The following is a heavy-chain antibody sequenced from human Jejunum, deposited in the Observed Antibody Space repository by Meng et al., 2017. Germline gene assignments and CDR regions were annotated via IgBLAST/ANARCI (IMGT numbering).Heavy chain of an antibody. Sequence: GEWRGCLVQSGGSIRLSCVASGFAFITYCMVWVRQARRKGVLWVECIGNDRSYTDYPDSVKCLFTISRDNAKNSVYLQINRLRVEDTAVYYCARAVSARYGEWDYWGQGTLVTVSS. J-gene: IGHJ4*02. CDR1: GFAFITYC. CDR2: IGNDRSYT. CDR3: ARAVSARYGEWDY. D-gene: IGHD4-17*01. V-gene: IGHV3-74*01.